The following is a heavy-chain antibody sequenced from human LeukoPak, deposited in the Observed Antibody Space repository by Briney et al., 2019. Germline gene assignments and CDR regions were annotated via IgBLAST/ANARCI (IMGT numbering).Heavy chain of an antibody. D-gene: IGHD3-3*01. CDR1: GLSLSTSVMG. V-gene: IGHV2-5*01. Sequence: SGPTLVKPTQTLTLTCTFSGLSLSTSVMGVAWIRQPPGEALEWRALIYWNDDKRYTPSLKNRLTVTKDTSKNQVVLTMTNMDPVDTATYYCAHDYDFWSGYSANFDYWGQGNLVTVSS. CDR2: IYWNDDK. J-gene: IGHJ4*02. CDR3: AHDYDFWSGYSANFDY.